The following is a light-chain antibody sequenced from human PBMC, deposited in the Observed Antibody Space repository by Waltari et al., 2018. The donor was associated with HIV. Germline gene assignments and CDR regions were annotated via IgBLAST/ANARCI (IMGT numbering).Light chain of an antibody. V-gene: IGKV4-1*01. CDR2: WAS. CDR3: QQYYTTPFT. CDR1: QSVLYSSNNKNY. J-gene: IGKJ3*01. Sequence: DIVMTQSPDSLAWSLGETATVISNSSQSVLYSSNNKNYLAWYQQKPGQPPKLLIYWASTRESGVPDRFSGSGSGTDFTLTISSLQAEDVAVYYCQQYYTTPFTFGPGTKVDIK.